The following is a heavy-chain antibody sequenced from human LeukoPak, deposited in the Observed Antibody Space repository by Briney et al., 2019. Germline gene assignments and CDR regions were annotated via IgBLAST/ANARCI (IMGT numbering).Heavy chain of an antibody. CDR3: ARQGIAAADTSAEYFQH. CDR1: GGSISSYH. D-gene: IGHD6-13*01. J-gene: IGHJ1*01. V-gene: IGHV4-59*08. CDR2: IYYSGST. Sequence: SETLSLTCTVSGGSISSYHWSWIRQPPGKGLEWIGYIYYSGSTNYNPSLKSRVTISVDTSKNQFSLKLSSVTAADTAVYYCARQGIAAADTSAEYFQHWGQGTLVTVSS.